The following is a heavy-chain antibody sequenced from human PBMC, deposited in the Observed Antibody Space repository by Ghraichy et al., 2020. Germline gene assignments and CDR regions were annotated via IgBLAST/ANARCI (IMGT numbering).Heavy chain of an antibody. Sequence: GGSLRLSCAASGFTFGSYSMNWVRQSPGKGLEWVSYITSSSSTKSYADSVKGRFTISRDNAQNSLYLQMNSLRDEDTAVYYCARGSTVVRFFYYDGMAVWGQGTSVTVSS. CDR2: ITSSSSTK. CDR1: GFTFGSYS. D-gene: IGHD4-23*01. CDR3: ARGSTVVRFFYYDGMAV. J-gene: IGHJ6*02. V-gene: IGHV3-48*02.